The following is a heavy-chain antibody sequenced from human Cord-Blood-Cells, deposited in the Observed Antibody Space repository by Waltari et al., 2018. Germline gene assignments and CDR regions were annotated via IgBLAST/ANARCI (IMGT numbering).Heavy chain of an antibody. D-gene: IGHD6-6*01. CDR1: GGSFSGYY. CDR2: INHSGST. V-gene: IGHV4-34*01. Sequence: QVQLQQWGAGLLKSSETLSLTCAVYGGSFSGYYWSWIRQPPGKGLEWIGEINHSGSTNYNPSLKSRVTISVDTSKNQFSLKLSSVTAADTAVYYCARLGARPFDYWGQGTLVTVSS. CDR3: ARLGARPFDY. J-gene: IGHJ4*02.